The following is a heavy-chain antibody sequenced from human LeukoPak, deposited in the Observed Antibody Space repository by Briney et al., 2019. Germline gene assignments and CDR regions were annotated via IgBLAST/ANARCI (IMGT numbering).Heavy chain of an antibody. V-gene: IGHV4-59*01. CDR2: IYYSGIT. CDR1: GGSISSYY. D-gene: IGHD2-2*01. Sequence: PSETLSLTCTVSGGSISSYYWGWLRQPPGKGLEWIGFIYYSGITDYNPSLKSRVTISIDTSKNQFSLKLTSVTAADTAVYYCATVDCSGTSCQSGYYYFYTMDVWGQGTTVTVSS. J-gene: IGHJ6*02. CDR3: ATVDCSGTSCQSGYYYFYTMDV.